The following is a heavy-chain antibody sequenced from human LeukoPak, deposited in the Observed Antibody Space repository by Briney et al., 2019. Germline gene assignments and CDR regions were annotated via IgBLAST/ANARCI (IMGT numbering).Heavy chain of an antibody. J-gene: IGHJ5*02. CDR2: MNPNSGNT. V-gene: IGHV1-8*01. CDR1: GYTFTSYD. Sequence: GFSVKVSCKASGYTFTSYDINWVRQATGQGLEWMGWMNPNSGNTGYAQKFQGRVTMTRNTSISTAYMELSSLRSEDTAVYYCARGDYCSGGSCYWFDPWGQGTLVTVSS. CDR3: ARGDYCSGGSCYWFDP. D-gene: IGHD2-15*01.